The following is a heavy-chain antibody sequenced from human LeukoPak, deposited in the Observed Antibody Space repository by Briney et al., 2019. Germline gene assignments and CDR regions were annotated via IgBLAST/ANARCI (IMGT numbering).Heavy chain of an antibody. V-gene: IGHV1-2*02. CDR2: INPNSGGT. J-gene: IGHJ4*02. CDR1: GYTFTAYY. D-gene: IGHD1-1*01. CDR3: ARGSDWNDLFDY. Sequence: ASVKVSCKASGYTFTAYYMHWVRQAPGQGLEWMGWINPNSGGTKYAQKFQGRVTMTRDTSISTAYMDQSSLESDDTAVYYCARGSDWNDLFDYWGQGTLVTVSS.